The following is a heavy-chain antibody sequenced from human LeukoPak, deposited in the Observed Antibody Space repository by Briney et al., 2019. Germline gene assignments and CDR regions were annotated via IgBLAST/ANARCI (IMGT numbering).Heavy chain of an antibody. CDR1: GGTFSSYA. CDR2: IIPIFGTA. D-gene: IGHD4-11*01. CDR3: ARSDYSNYSPVGYYYYYGMDV. V-gene: IGHV1-69*13. Sequence: GASVKVSCKASGGTFSSYAISWVRQAPGQGLEWMGGIIPIFGTANYAQKFQGRVTITADESTSTAYMELSSLRSEDTAVYYCARSDYSNYSPVGYYYYYGMDVWGQGTTVTVSS. J-gene: IGHJ6*02.